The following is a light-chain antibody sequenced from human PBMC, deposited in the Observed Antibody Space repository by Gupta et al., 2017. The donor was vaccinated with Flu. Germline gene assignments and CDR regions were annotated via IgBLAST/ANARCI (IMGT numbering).Light chain of an antibody. V-gene: IGLV3-21*03. J-gene: IGLJ3*02. Sequence: GTTTSITGGGYNIGSKAVNWYQQKPGQAPKLLVYKDRRRPGRTPDLFSGTNCAKTATLTSSRVEAGDEADYYGQGWDISNDYEVFGGGTKLTVL. CDR1: NIGSKA. CDR3: QGWDISNDYEV. CDR2: KDR.